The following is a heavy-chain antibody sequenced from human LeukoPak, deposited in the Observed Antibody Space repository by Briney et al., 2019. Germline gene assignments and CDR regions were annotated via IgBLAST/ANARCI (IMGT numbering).Heavy chain of an antibody. J-gene: IGHJ6*04. Sequence: STNYNPSLKSRVTISVDTSKNQFSLKLSSVTAADTAVYYCARAESYYDILTGYYAPWGMDVWGKGTTVTVSS. V-gene: IGHV4-59*01. CDR2: ST. D-gene: IGHD3-9*01. CDR3: ARAESYYDILTGYYAPWGMDV.